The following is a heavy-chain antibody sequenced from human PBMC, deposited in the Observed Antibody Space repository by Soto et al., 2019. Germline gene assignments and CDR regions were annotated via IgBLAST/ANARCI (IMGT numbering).Heavy chain of an antibody. V-gene: IGHV3-23*01. CDR1: GFTFSSYA. J-gene: IGHJ4*02. Sequence: GGSLRLSCAASGFTFSSYAMSWVRQAQEKGLEWVSAISGSGGSTYYTGSVKGRFTISRDNSKNPLYLQMNSLRAEDMAVYYCAKDTYSSVTSNYWGQGTLVTVSS. CDR3: AKDTYSSVTSNY. CDR2: ISGSGGST. D-gene: IGHD6-25*01.